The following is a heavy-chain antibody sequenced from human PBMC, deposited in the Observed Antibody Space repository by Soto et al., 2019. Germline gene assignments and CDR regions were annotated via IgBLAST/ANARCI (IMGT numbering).Heavy chain of an antibody. CDR3: ARARGGYFDY. CDR1: GGSISSYY. D-gene: IGHD2-15*01. CDR2: IYYSGST. Sequence: QVQLQESGPGLVKPSETLSLTCTVSGGSISSYYWSWIRQPPGKGLEWIGYIYYSGSTNYNPSLTMRVAISVDTSKNQFSLKLSSVTDADTAVYYCARARGGYFDYGGQGTLVTVSS. V-gene: IGHV4-59*01. J-gene: IGHJ4*02.